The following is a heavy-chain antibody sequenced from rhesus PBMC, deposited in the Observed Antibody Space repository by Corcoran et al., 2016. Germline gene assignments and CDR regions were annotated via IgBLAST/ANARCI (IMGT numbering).Heavy chain of an antibody. Sequence: QVPLQESGPGLVKPSETLSLTRLVSNYSISSTSYWGWIRQSPRKGVGWIGYVSGKSLSTYYTPSLKSRVTISKGTSKNQFSLRLASVTAAYTAVYYCVRDQGYYSGSYEYNSLDVWGRGLLVTVSS. J-gene: IGHJ5-2*02. V-gene: IGHV4-99*02. CDR3: VRDQGYYSGSYEYNSLDV. D-gene: IGHD3-16*01. CDR2: VSGKSLST. CDR1: NYSISSTSY.